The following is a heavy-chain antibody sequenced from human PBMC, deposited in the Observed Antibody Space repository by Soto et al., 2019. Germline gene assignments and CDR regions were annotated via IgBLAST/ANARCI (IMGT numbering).Heavy chain of an antibody. J-gene: IGHJ4*02. V-gene: IGHV3-30-3*01. D-gene: IGHD3-22*01. CDR1: GFTFSSYA. Sequence: GGSLRLSCAASGFTFSSYAMHWVRQAPGKGLEWVAVISYDGSNKYYADSVKGRFTISRDNSKNTLYLQMNSLRAEDTAVYYCAREGVDSLEWEEVVVITPFDYWGQGTLVTVSS. CDR2: ISYDGSNK. CDR3: AREGVDSLEWEEVVVITPFDY.